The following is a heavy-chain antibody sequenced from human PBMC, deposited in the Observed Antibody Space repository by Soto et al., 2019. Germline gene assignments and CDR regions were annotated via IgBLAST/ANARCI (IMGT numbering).Heavy chain of an antibody. V-gene: IGHV4-59*08. D-gene: IGHD2-2*01. Sequence: SETLSLTWTVSGGSISSYSWNWIRQPPGKGLEWIGYIYYTGSTNYNPSLKSRVTISLDTSKNQFSLKLSSVTASDTAVYYCARLGFYYQSLDPWGHGTLVTVSS. CDR1: GGSISSYS. CDR2: IYYTGST. J-gene: IGHJ5*02. CDR3: ARLGFYYQSLDP.